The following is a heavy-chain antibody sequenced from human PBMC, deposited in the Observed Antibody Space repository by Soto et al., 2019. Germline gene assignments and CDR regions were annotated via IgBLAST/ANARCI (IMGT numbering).Heavy chain of an antibody. CDR3: ARDRIIGTSYSDY. Sequence: SETLSLTCTVSSGSINSFYWAWMRQPAGKGLEWIGRIHSSGTTNYNPSLSSRVTMSVDPSKNQFSLRLTSVTAADTAVYCCARDRIIGTSYSDYWGQGILVTVSS. CDR2: IHSSGTT. V-gene: IGHV4-4*07. CDR1: SGSINSFY. D-gene: IGHD1-7*01. J-gene: IGHJ4*02.